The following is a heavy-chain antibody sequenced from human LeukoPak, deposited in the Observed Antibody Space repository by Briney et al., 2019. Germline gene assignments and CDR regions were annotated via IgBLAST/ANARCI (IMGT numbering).Heavy chain of an antibody. J-gene: IGHJ4*02. D-gene: IGHD2/OR15-2a*01. CDR2: IYPGDSDT. CDR3: ARRDSTAWSPPDY. V-gene: IGHV5-51*01. CDR1: GYSFTSYW. Sequence: GESLKISFKGSGYSFTSYWSGWVRQMPGRGLEWMGIIYPGDSDTRYSPSFQGQVTISADKSISTAYLQWSSLKASDTAMYYCARRDSTAWSPPDYWGQGTLVTVSS.